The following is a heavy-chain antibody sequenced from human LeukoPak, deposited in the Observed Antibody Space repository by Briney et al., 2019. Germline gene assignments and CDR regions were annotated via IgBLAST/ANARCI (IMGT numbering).Heavy chain of an antibody. D-gene: IGHD5-18*01. CDR2: IYYSGST. CDR1: GGSISSSSYY. J-gene: IGHJ4*02. CDR3: ARSRRYSYGYLPFDY. V-gene: IGHV4-39*01. Sequence: SETLSLTCTVSGGSISSSSYYWGWIRQSPGKGLEWIGIIYYSGSTYYNPSLKSRVTISVDTSKNQFSLKLSSVTAADTAVYYCARSRRYSYGYLPFDYWGQGTLVTVSS.